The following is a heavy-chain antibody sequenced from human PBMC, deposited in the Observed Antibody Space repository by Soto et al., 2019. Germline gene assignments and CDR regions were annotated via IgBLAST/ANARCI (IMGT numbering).Heavy chain of an antibody. J-gene: IGHJ3*01. CDR3: ARDQLYYNVISGTPLNAFDV. V-gene: IGHV3-48*01. CDR1: GITFRNYG. D-gene: IGHD3-22*01. Sequence: PRGSLRLSCAASGITFRNYGMNWVRQAPGKGLEWVSYIGIGSSTKYYADSVKGRFTISRDNAKNSLYLQMNSLRAEDTAVYYCARDQLYYNVISGTPLNAFDVWGQGTMVIVSS. CDR2: IGIGSSTK.